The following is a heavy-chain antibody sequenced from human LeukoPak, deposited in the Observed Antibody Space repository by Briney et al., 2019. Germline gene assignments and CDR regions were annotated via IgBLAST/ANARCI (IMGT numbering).Heavy chain of an antibody. J-gene: IGHJ4*02. V-gene: IGHV3-48*02. Sequence: GGSLRLSCAASGFTFSSYSMNWVRQAPGKGLEWVSYISSSSSTIYYADSVKGRFTISRDNAKNSLYLQMNSLRDEDTAVYYCATAGYDSSGYRLPFDYWGQGTLVTVSS. CDR2: ISSSSSTI. CDR3: ATAGYDSSGYRLPFDY. D-gene: IGHD3-22*01. CDR1: GFTFSSYS.